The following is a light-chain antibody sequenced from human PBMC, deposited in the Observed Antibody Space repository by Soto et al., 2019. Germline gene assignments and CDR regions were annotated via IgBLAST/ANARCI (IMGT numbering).Light chain of an antibody. J-gene: IGKJ2*01. Sequence: DIVMTQSPDSLAVSLGERATINCKSSQSVLYTSTNENYVAWYQQKPGQPPKLLMYWTSSRESGVPDRFSGSGSETDFTLTITNVQAEDVAVYYCQQFYLTPYTFGQGTKLEIK. CDR1: QSVLYTSTNENY. CDR3: QQFYLTPYT. CDR2: WTS. V-gene: IGKV4-1*01.